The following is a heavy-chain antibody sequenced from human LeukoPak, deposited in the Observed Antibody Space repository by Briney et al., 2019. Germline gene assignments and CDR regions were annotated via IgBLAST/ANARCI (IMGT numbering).Heavy chain of an antibody. V-gene: IGHV3-15*01. D-gene: IGHD6-19*01. CDR1: GFTFSNAW. J-gene: IGHJ4*02. Sequence: GGSLRLSCAASGFTFSNAWMSWVRQAPGKGLEWVGRIKSKTDGGTTDYAAPVKGRFAISRDDSKNTLYLQMNSLKTEDTAVYYCTTTTEAGTVDYWGQGTLVTVSS. CDR3: TTTTEAGTVDY. CDR2: IKSKTDGGTT.